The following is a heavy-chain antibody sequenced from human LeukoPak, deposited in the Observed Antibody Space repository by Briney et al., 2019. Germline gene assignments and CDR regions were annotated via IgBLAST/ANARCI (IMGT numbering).Heavy chain of an antibody. D-gene: IGHD1-1*01. J-gene: IGHJ3*02. V-gene: IGHV3-11*01. CDR2: INTGCSTV. Sequence: GGSLRLSCAASGFTFSDYHMSWVGQAPGKGLEWVSYINTGCSTVYYADSVKGRFTISRDNAQNSLFLQMSSLRAEDTSVYYCARDRPLTTLIKAFDIWGQGTMVTVSS. CDR3: ARDRPLTTLIKAFDI. CDR1: GFTFSDYH.